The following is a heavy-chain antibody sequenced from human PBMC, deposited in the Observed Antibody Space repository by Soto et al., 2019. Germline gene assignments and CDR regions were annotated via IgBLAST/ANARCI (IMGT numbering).Heavy chain of an antibody. CDR1: GFTVSNNY. Sequence: EVQLVESGGGLIQPGESLRLSCAASGFTVSNNYMSWVRQAPGKGLGWVSVIYSAGTTYYADSVKGRFTISRDNSKNTLYLQMNSLRAEDTAVDYCARAIGGYSYVANWGQGTLVTVSS. J-gene: IGHJ4*02. D-gene: IGHD5-18*01. CDR2: IYSAGTT. V-gene: IGHV3-53*01. CDR3: ARAIGGYSYVAN.